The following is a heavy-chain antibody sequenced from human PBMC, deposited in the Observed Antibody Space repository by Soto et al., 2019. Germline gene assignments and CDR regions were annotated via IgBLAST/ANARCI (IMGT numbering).Heavy chain of an antibody. CDR2: IYWDDDK. CDR3: ARVLVVVAHYGMDV. V-gene: IGHV2-5*02. J-gene: IGHJ6*02. D-gene: IGHD2-15*01. CDR1: GFSLSTSGVG. Sequence: QITLKESGPTLVKPTQTLTLTCTFSGFSLSTSGVGVGWIRQPPGKALEWLALIYWDDDKRYSPSLTSRLTITKDTSKDQVVLTMTNMDPVDTATYYCARVLVVVAHYGMDVWGQGTTVTVSS.